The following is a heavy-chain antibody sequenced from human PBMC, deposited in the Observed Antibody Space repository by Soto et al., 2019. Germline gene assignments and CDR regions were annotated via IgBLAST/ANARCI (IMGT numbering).Heavy chain of an antibody. CDR3: ASEGTAVAASFDY. CDR1: GGSISSGDYY. Sequence: SETLSLTCPVSGGSISSGDYYWSWIRQPPGKGLEWIGYIYYSGSTYYNPSLKSRVTISVDTSKNQFSLKLSSVTAADTAVYYCASEGTAVAASFDYWGQGTLVTVSS. V-gene: IGHV4-30-4*01. CDR2: IYYSGST. D-gene: IGHD6-19*01. J-gene: IGHJ4*02.